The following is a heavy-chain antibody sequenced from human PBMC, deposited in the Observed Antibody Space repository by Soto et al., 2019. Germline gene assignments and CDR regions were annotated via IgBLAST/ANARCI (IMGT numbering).Heavy chain of an antibody. J-gene: IGHJ5*02. D-gene: IGHD4-17*01. V-gene: IGHV2-5*01. CDR3: AHRGSGDYPRDNWFEA. CDR1: GFSLSTIGRG. Sequence: SGATLVNPTQTLTLTCSFSGFSLSTIGRGVGWIRQPPGKALEWLAVIYWNDDERYSPSLKNRVTITKDTYKNQVVLTMTNMDPVDTATYYCAHRGSGDYPRDNWFEAWGQGTLVTVSS. CDR2: IYWNDDE.